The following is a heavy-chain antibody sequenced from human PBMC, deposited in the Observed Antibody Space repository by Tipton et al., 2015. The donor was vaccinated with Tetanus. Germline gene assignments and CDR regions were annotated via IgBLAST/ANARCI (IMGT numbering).Heavy chain of an antibody. J-gene: IGHJ4*02. CDR1: GGSISSYY. CDR3: ARNSRDGYNSPYFDY. V-gene: IGHV4-59*01. D-gene: IGHD5-24*01. Sequence: TLSLTCTVSGGSISSYYWSWIRQPPGKGLEWIGYIYYSGSTNYNPSLKSRVTISVDTSKNQFSLKLSSVTAADTAVYYCARNSRDGYNSPYFDYWGQGTLVTVSS. CDR2: IYYSGST.